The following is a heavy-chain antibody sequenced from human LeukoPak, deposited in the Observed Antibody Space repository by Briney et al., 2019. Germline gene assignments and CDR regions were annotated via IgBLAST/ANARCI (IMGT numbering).Heavy chain of an antibody. CDR1: GFSLSTSGMC. V-gene: IGHV2-70*11. D-gene: IGHD1-26*01. CDR2: IDWDDDK. Sequence: SGPTLVNPTQTLTLTCTFSGFSLSTSGMCVSWIRQPPGKALEWLARIDWDDDKYYSTSLKTRLTISKDTSKNQVVLTMTNMDPVDTATYYCARIRLEATYYYYGMDVWGQGTTVTVSS. CDR3: ARIRLEATYYYYGMDV. J-gene: IGHJ6*02.